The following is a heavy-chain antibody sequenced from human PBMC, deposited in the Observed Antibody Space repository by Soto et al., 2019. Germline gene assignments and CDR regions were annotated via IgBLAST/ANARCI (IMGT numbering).Heavy chain of an antibody. D-gene: IGHD6-19*01. CDR3: ASAAVTGTAGLDF. CDR1: GYTFSGFY. V-gene: IGHV1-2*02. CDR2: INPNSGGT. J-gene: IGHJ4*02. Sequence: ASVKVSCKASGYTFSGFYMHWVRQAPGQGLEWMGWINPNSGGTKSAEKFQGRVTMSRDTSISTAYMELSRLTSDDTAVYYCASAAVTGTAGLDFWGQGTQVTVSS.